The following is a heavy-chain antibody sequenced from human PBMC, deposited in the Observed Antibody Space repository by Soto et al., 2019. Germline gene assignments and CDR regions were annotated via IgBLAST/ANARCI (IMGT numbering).Heavy chain of an antibody. CDR3: ARETFSIFGVVNSHAFDT. D-gene: IGHD3-3*01. Sequence: GGSLRLSCAASGFTVSSNYMSWVRQAPGKGLEWVSVIYSGGSTYYADSVKGRFTISRHNSKNTLYLQMNNLRAEDTAVYYCARETFSIFGVVNSHAFDTWGQGKMVTVS. J-gene: IGHJ3*02. CDR1: GFTVSSNY. V-gene: IGHV3-53*04. CDR2: IYSGGST.